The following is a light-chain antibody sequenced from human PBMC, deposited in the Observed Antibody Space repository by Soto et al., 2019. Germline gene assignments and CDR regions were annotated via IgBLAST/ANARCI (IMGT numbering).Light chain of an antibody. V-gene: IGKV1-33*01. J-gene: IGKJ5*01. CDR3: QHYDSLPPT. CDR1: QDISNS. CDR2: DAS. Sequence: IQMTQSPSSLSASVGDRVTITCQASQDISNSLNWYQQKPGKAPKLLIYDASNLKTGVPSRFSGSGSGTDFTFTISSLQPEDIATYYCQHYDSLPPTFGQGTRLEIK.